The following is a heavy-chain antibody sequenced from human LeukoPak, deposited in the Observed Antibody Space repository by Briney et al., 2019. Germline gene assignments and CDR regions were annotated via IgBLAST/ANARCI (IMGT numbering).Heavy chain of an antibody. CDR2: IRGSDGST. Sequence: GGSLRLSCAASGFPFSTYAMSWVRQAPGKGLEWVSSIRGSDGSTYYADSVKGRFAIARDNSKNTLYLQMNSLRAEDTAVYYCAKDVYGDYGGLDYWGQGTLVTVSS. D-gene: IGHD4-17*01. CDR1: GFPFSTYA. CDR3: AKDVYGDYGGLDY. V-gene: IGHV3-23*01. J-gene: IGHJ4*02.